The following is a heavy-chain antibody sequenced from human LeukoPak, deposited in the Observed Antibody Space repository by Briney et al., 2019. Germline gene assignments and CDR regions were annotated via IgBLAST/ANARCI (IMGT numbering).Heavy chain of an antibody. J-gene: IGHJ4*02. CDR3: AKVVSYYGSGSYPDY. CDR1: GFTFSSYA. CDR2: ISGSGGST. V-gene: IGHV3-23*01. Sequence: PGGSLRLSXAASGFTFSSYAMSWVRQAPGKGLEWVSAISGSGGSTYYADSVKGRFTISRDNSKNTLYLQMNSLRAEDTAVYYCAKVVSYYGSGSYPDYWGQGTLVTVSS. D-gene: IGHD3-10*01.